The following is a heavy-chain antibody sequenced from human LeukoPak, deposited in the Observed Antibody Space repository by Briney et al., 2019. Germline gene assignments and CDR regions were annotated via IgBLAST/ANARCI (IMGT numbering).Heavy chain of an antibody. CDR2: INTDGSST. D-gene: IGHD6-19*01. CDR3: TRDLSSGWNWLDP. V-gene: IGHV3-74*01. CDR1: GFTFTTYW. Sequence: GGSLRLSCAASGFTFTTYWMHWVRQAPGKGLVWVSRINTDGSSTCYADSVKGRFTISRDNAKNTLYLQMNSLRAEDTAVYYCTRDLSSGWNWLDPWGQGTLVTVSS. J-gene: IGHJ5*02.